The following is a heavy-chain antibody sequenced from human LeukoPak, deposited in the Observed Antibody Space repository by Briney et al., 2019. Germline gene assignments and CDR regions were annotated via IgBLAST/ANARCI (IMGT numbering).Heavy chain of an antibody. J-gene: IGHJ4*02. V-gene: IGHV3-30*03. D-gene: IGHD5-18*01. Sequence: PGGSLRLSCAASGFTFSSYWMSWVRQAPGKGLEWVAVISYDGSNKYYADSVKGRFTISRDNSKNTLYLQMNSLRAEDTAVYYCAGDRGGGYSYGELDYWGQGTLVTVSS. CDR1: GFTFSSYW. CDR2: ISYDGSNK. CDR3: AGDRGGGYSYGELDY.